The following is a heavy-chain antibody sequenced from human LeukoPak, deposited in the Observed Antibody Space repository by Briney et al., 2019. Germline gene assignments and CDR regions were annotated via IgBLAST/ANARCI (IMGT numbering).Heavy chain of an antibody. Sequence: SVKASCKASGGTFSSYAISWVRQAPGQGLEWMGRIIPILGIANYAQKFQGRVTITADKSTSTAYMELSSLRSEDTAVYYCARGRAVANWFDPWGQGTLVTVSS. J-gene: IGHJ5*02. CDR2: IIPILGIA. D-gene: IGHD4-23*01. CDR3: ARGRAVANWFDP. V-gene: IGHV1-69*04. CDR1: GGTFSSYA.